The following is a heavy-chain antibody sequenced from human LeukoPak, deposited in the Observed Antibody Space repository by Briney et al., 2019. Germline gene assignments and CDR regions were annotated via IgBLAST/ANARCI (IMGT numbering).Heavy chain of an antibody. CDR2: IYYSGNT. D-gene: IGHD6-13*01. CDR1: GGSISNYY. Sequence: SETLSLTCTVSGGSISNYYWSWIRQPPGKGLEWIGYIYYSGNTNYNPSLKSRVTISVDTSKNQFSLKLSSVTAADTAVYYCVRAGSSLIFDSWGQGSLVTVSS. V-gene: IGHV4-59*01. CDR3: VRAGSSLIFDS. J-gene: IGHJ4*02.